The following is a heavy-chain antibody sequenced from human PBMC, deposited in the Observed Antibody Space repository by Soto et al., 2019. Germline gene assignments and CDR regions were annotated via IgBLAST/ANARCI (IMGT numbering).Heavy chain of an antibody. D-gene: IGHD2-2*03. J-gene: IGHJ4*02. CDR1: GDSISSYS. V-gene: IGHV4-59*01. CDR2: IHYNGNT. CDR3: AREGNLGRWIQPLDS. Sequence: QVQLQVSGPGLVKPSETLSLTCTVSGDSISSYSWSWIRQPPGKGLEWIGNIHYNGNTKYSPSPKSRVTMPVDTSKNHFSQKLIAVTTADTAVYFCAREGNLGRWIQPLDSWGQGTLVTVSS.